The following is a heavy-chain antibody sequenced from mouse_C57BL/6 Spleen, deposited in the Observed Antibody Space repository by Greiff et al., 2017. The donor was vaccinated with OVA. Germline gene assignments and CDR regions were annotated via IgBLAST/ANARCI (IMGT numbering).Heavy chain of an antibody. V-gene: IGHV1-39*01. J-gene: IGHJ1*03. CDR3: ARGDYGNRYWYFDV. Sequence: LKESGPELVKPGASVKISCKASGYSFTDYNMNWVKQSNGKSLEWIGVINPNYGTTSYNQKFKGKATLTVDQSSSTAYMQLNSLTSEDSAVYYCARGDYGNRYWYFDVWGTGTTVTVSS. D-gene: IGHD2-1*01. CDR1: GYSFTDYN. CDR2: INPNYGTT.